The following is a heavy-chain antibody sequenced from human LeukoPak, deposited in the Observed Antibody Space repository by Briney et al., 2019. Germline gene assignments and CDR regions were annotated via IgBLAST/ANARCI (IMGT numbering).Heavy chain of an antibody. CDR1: GFAFSSYG. Sequence: GGSLRLSCAASGFAFSSYGMSWVRQAPGKGLEWISYISDSGTTINYADSVKGRFTISRDNAKNSLYLQMNSLRAEDTAVYYCVRDHTGWSLDPWGQGTLVTVSS. V-gene: IGHV3-48*04. CDR2: ISDSGTTI. J-gene: IGHJ5*02. CDR3: VRDHTGWSLDP. D-gene: IGHD6-19*01.